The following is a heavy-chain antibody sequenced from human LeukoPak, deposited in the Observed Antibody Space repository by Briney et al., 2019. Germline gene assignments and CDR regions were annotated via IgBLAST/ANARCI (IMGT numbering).Heavy chain of an antibody. D-gene: IGHD5-18*01. V-gene: IGHV3-48*03. CDR2: ISSSGSTI. Sequence: GGSLRLSCAASGFTFSSYEMNWVRQAPGKGLEWVSYISSSGSTIYYADSVKGRFTISRDNAKNSLYLQMNSLRAEDTAVYYCARVDTAMVYEFDYWGQGTLVTVSS. J-gene: IGHJ4*02. CDR3: ARVDTAMVYEFDY. CDR1: GFTFSSYE.